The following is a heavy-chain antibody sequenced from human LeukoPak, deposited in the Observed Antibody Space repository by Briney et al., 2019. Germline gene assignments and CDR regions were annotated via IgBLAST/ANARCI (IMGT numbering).Heavy chain of an antibody. Sequence: PGRSLRLSCAASGFTLATSAMSWVRQAPGKGPEWLSTIGRSGSDTYYTDSVKGRFTIFRDNSENTLYLQMNSLRDEDTAVYYCAKGSLGSGYCFDYWGQGTLVTVSS. J-gene: IGHJ4*02. CDR3: AKGSLGSGYCFDY. V-gene: IGHV3-23*01. D-gene: IGHD6-25*01. CDR2: IGRSGSDT. CDR1: GFTLATSA.